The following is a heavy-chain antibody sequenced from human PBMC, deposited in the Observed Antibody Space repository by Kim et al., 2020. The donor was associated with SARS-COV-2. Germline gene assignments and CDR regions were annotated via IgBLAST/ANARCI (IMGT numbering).Heavy chain of an antibody. J-gene: IGHJ6*02. Sequence: SVKVSCKASGGTFSSYTISWVRQAPGQGLEWMGRIIPILGIANYAQKFQGRVTITADKSTSTAYMELSSLRSEDTAVYYCARGMVRGVIIGDYYYYYGMDVWGQGTTVTVSS. CDR1: GGTFSSYT. D-gene: IGHD3-10*01. V-gene: IGHV1-69*02. CDR3: ARGMVRGVIIGDYYYYYGMDV. CDR2: IIPILGIA.